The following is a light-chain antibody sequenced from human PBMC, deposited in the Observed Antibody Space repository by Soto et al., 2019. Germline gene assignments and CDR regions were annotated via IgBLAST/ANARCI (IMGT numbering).Light chain of an antibody. V-gene: IGLV1-47*01. CDR1: TSNIGSNY. J-gene: IGLJ1*01. CDR2: RNN. Sequence: QYALTQPPSASGTPGQGVTISCSGSTSNIGSNYVYWYQQLPGTAPKLLIYRNNQRPSGVPDRFSGSKSGTSASLAISGLRSDDEADYFCATWDDSLNGFYVFGTGTKLTVL. CDR3: ATWDDSLNGFYV.